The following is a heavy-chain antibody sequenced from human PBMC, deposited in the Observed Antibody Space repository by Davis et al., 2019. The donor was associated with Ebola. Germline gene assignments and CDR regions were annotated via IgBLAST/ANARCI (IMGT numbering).Heavy chain of an antibody. Sequence: PGGSLRLSCAASGFTFSSYGMHWVRQAPGKGLEWVAVISYDGSNKYYADSVKGRFTISRDNSKNTLYLQMNSLRAEDTAVYYCARGVVVAAIDYWGQGTLVTVSS. CDR1: GFTFSSYG. J-gene: IGHJ4*02. V-gene: IGHV3-30*03. CDR2: ISYDGSNK. D-gene: IGHD2-15*01. CDR3: ARGVVVAAIDY.